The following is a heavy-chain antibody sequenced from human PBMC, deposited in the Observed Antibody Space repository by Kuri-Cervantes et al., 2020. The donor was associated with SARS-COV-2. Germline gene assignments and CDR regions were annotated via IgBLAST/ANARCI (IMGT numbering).Heavy chain of an antibody. Sequence: GESLKISCAASGFTFSNAWMSWVRQAPGKGLEWVGRIKSKTDGGTTDYAAPVKGRFTISRDDSKNTLYLQMNSLKTEDTAVYYCTTGQRGGRDAFDIWGQGTMVTVSS. CDR2: IKSKTDGGTT. D-gene: IGHD3-16*01. CDR1: GFTFSNAW. V-gene: IGHV3-15*01. J-gene: IGHJ3*02. CDR3: TTGQRGGRDAFDI.